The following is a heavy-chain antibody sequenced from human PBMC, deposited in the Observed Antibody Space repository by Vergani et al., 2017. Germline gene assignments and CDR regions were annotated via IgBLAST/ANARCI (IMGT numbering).Heavy chain of an antibody. CDR1: GFTFSSYG. V-gene: IGHV3-33*01. Sequence: VQLVESGGGVVQPGRSLRLSCAASGFTFSSYGMHWVRQAPGKGLEWVAVIWYDGSNKYYADSVKGRFTISRDNSKNTLYLQMNSLRAEDTAVYYCARDPGEYSSSWTTFDPWGQGTLVTVSS. D-gene: IGHD6-13*01. J-gene: IGHJ5*02. CDR3: ARDPGEYSSSWTTFDP. CDR2: IWYDGSNK.